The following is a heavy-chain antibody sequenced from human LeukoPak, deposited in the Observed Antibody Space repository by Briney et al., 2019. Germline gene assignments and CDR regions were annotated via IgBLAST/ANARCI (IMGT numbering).Heavy chain of an antibody. V-gene: IGHV3-48*01. CDR3: ARDRCYYDNLDAFDI. CDR1: GFTFSGYS. D-gene: IGHD3-22*01. J-gene: IGHJ3*02. Sequence: PGGSLRLSCAATGFTFSGYSMNWVRQAPGKGLEWVSYISSSSTTTYYADSVKGRFTISRDNAKNSLYLQMNSLRAEDTAVYYCARDRCYYDNLDAFDIWGRGTMVTVSS. CDR2: ISSSSTTT.